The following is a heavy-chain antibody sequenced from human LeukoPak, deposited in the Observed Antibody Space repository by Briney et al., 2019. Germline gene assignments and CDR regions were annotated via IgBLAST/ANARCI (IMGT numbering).Heavy chain of an antibody. Sequence: YWXNWVRQAPGKGLEWVANIKQDGSEKYYVDSVKGRFTISRDNAKNSLYLQINSLRAEDTAVYYCARGWVGFDYWGQGTLVTVSS. CDR1: YW. CDR3: ARGWVGFDY. V-gene: IGHV3-7*03. CDR2: IKQDGSEK. D-gene: IGHD3-16*01. J-gene: IGHJ4*02.